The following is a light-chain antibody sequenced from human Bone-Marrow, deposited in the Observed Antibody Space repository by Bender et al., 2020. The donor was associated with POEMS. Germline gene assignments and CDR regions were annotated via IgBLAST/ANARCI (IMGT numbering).Light chain of an antibody. CDR1: SSNTGSGYD. Sequence: QSVLTPPPSVSGAPGQRVTISCTGSSSNTGSGYDINWYQHLPGTAPKLLIYGYNNRPSGVPDRFSGSRSGNRASLTISGLQAEDEADYYCCAYGGGSTWFFGGGTKVTVL. CDR3: CAYGGGSTWF. CDR2: GYN. V-gene: IGLV1-40*01. J-gene: IGLJ3*02.